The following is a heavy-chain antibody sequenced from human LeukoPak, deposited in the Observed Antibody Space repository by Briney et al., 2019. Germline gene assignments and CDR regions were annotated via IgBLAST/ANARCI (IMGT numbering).Heavy chain of an antibody. CDR1: GGSFSGCY. J-gene: IGHJ3*02. D-gene: IGHD6-19*01. CDR3: ATVVLDSSGWLGDAFDI. V-gene: IGHV4-34*01. Sequence: SETLSLTCAVYGGSFSGCYWSWIRQPPGKGLEWIGEINHSGSTNYNPSLKSRVTISVDTSKNQFSLKLSSVTAADTAVYYCATVVLDSSGWLGDAFDIWGQGTMVTVSS. CDR2: INHSGST.